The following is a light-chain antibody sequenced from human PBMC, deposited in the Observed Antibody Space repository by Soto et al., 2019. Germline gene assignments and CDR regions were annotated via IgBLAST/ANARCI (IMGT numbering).Light chain of an antibody. CDR3: QQGGSAPRT. J-gene: IGKJ1*01. Sequence: EIVLTQSPGTLSLSPGERVALSCRASQSVSNNHLAWYQQKPGQAPSLRIYGASSRATGIPDRFSGSGSGTDFTLTISRLEPEDFAVCYCQQGGSAPRTFGEGPKVDIK. CDR1: QSVSNNH. V-gene: IGKV3-20*01. CDR2: GAS.